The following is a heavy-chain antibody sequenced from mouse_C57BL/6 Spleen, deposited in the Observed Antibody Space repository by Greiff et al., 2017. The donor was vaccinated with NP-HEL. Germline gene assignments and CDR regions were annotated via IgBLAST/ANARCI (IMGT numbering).Heavy chain of an antibody. V-gene: IGHV10-3*01. CDR2: IRSKSSNYAT. Sequence: EVQGVESGGGLVQPKGSLKLSCAASGFTFNTYAMHWVRQAPGKGLEWVARIRSKSSNYATYYADSVKDRFTISRDDSQSMLYLQMNNLKTEDTAMYYCVRASDGNSGFAYWGQGTLVTVSA. D-gene: IGHD2-1*01. CDR1: GFTFNTYA. J-gene: IGHJ3*01. CDR3: VRASDGNSGFAY.